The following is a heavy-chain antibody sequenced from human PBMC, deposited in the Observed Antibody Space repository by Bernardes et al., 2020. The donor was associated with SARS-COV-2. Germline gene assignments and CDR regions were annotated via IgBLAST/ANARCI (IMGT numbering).Heavy chain of an antibody. V-gene: IGHV4-38-2*01. Sequence: SETLSLTCAVSGYSISSSYYWGWIRQTPGKGLEWIGTIYHSGSTYYNPSLKSQVTMSVDTSKNQFSLNLNSVTAADTAVYYCTRSSGIAVAEVDYWGQGTLVTVSS. D-gene: IGHD6-19*01. CDR3: TRSSGIAVAEVDY. CDR1: GYSISSSYY. J-gene: IGHJ4*02. CDR2: IYHSGST.